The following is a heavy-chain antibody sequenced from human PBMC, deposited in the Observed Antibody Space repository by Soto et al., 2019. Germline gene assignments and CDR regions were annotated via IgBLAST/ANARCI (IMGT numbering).Heavy chain of an antibody. Sequence: EVQLVESEGGLVQPGGSLRLSCEASGFIFTTSDMSWVRQAPGKGLEWISSITITGDTTHYADSVKGRFTISRDNSRNKGYLQMNSRGVADPAVYYCGKGGGGDHGYWGQGTLVAVSS. CDR1: GFIFTTSD. CDR3: GKGGGGDHGY. J-gene: IGHJ4*02. D-gene: IGHD2-21*02. V-gene: IGHV3-23*04. CDR2: ITITGDTT.